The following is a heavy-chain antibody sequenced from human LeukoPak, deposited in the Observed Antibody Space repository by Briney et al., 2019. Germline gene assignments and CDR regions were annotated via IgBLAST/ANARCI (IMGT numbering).Heavy chain of an antibody. D-gene: IGHD3-16*02. CDR1: GGSFSGYY. J-gene: IGHJ5*02. CDR2: INHSGSI. V-gene: IGHV4-34*01. CDR3: ARLSGWVSYPSWFDP. Sequence: SETLSLNCAVYGGSFSGYYWSWLRQPPGKGLEWLREINHSGSINSSPSVKSRVTISVDTSKIQFSLKLSSVTAADTAVYYCARLSGWVSYPSWFDPWGQGTLVTVSS.